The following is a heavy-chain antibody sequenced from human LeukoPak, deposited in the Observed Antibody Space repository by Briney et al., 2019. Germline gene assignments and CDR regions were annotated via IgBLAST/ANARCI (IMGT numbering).Heavy chain of an antibody. D-gene: IGHD4-17*01. CDR2: INWDGGST. CDR3: ARGKLTTRQGTYYMDV. Sequence: PGGSLRLSCAASGFTFSNYNMNWVRQAPGKGLEWVSGINWDGGSTGYADSVKGRFTISRDNAKNSLYLQMNSLRAEDTALYYCARGKLTTRQGTYYMDVWGKGTTVTVSS. J-gene: IGHJ6*03. V-gene: IGHV3-20*04. CDR1: GFTFSNYN.